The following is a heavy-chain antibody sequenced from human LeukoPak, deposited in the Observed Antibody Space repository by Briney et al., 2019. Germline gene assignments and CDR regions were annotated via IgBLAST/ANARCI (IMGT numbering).Heavy chain of an antibody. CDR2: IYYSGST. D-gene: IGHD6-13*01. Sequence: SETLPLTCTVSGGSISSYYWSWIRQPPGKGLEWIGYIYYSGSTNYNPSLKSRVTISVDTSKNQFSLKLSSVTAADTAVYYCAREMRYSSSWYENYYYYYYMDVWGKGTTVTVSS. CDR3: AREMRYSSSWYENYYYYYYMDV. CDR1: GGSISSYY. J-gene: IGHJ6*03. V-gene: IGHV4-59*01.